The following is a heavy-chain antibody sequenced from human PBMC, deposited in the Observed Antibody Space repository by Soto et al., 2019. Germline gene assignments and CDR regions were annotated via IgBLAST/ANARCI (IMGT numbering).Heavy chain of an antibody. D-gene: IGHD3-22*01. Sequence: LSLSCAASGFTFSSYGMHWVRQAPGKGLEWVAVIWYDGSNKYYADSVKGRFTISRDNSKNTLYLQMNSLRAEDTAVYYCARDSYDSSGYYYDYWGQGTLVTVSS. CDR3: ARDSYDSSGYYYDY. J-gene: IGHJ4*02. CDR1: GFTFSSYG. CDR2: IWYDGSNK. V-gene: IGHV3-33*01.